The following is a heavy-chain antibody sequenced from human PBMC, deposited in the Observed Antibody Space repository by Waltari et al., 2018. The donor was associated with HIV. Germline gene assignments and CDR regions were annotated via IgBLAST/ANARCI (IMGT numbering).Heavy chain of an antibody. J-gene: IGHJ4*02. Sequence: QLQLQESGPGLVKPSETLSLPCTVSGGSIRHSSYYWGWLRQPPGKGLEWIGSIYYSGSTYYNPSLKSRVTISVDTSKNQFSLKLSSVTAADTAVYYCVTAYCGGDCYPPPLANDLLFDYWGQGTLVTVSS. V-gene: IGHV4-39*01. D-gene: IGHD2-21*02. CDR3: VTAYCGGDCYPPPLANDLLFDY. CDR2: IYYSGST. CDR1: GGSIRHSSYY.